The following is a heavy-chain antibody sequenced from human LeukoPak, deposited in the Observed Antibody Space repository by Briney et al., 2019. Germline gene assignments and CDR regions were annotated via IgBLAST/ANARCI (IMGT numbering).Heavy chain of an antibody. Sequence: GGSLRLSCVASGVTLEKDVMNWGREAPGKGLEWLAIMCGSGVSISYAGYVKGRFTISRDNSNNTRYLQMNSLRVEDTAMYFCAKDLGWELPAEAYWGQGILVTVSS. CDR3: AKDLGWELPAEAY. J-gene: IGHJ4*02. D-gene: IGHD1-26*01. CDR2: MCGSGVSI. V-gene: IGHV3-23*01. CDR1: GVTLEKDV.